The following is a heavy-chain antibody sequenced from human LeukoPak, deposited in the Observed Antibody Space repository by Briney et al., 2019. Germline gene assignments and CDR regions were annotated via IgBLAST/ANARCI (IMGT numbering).Heavy chain of an antibody. V-gene: IGHV3-23*01. CDR1: GFTFSSYA. D-gene: IGHD3-10*01. CDR2: ISGSGGST. J-gene: IGHJ4*02. CDR3: AKLTSGSGSSALFDY. Sequence: PGGSLRLSCAASGFTFSSYAMSWVRQAPGKGLEWVSAISGSGGSTYYADSVKGRFTISRDNSKNTLYLQMNSLRAEDTAVYYCAKLTSGSGSSALFDYWGQGTLVTVSS.